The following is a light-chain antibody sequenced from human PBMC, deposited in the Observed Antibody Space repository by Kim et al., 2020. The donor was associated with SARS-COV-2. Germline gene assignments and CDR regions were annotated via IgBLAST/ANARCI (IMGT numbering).Light chain of an antibody. V-gene: IGLV3-21*04. Sequence: PGKTASITCGGNNIGSENVHWYQQQPGQAPVLVIHYDDGRPSGIPDRFSGSKSGNTATLTISRVEAGDEADYYCQVWDRSSDQVLFGGGTQLTVL. CDR3: QVWDRSSDQVL. CDR1: NIGSEN. J-gene: IGLJ2*01. CDR2: YDD.